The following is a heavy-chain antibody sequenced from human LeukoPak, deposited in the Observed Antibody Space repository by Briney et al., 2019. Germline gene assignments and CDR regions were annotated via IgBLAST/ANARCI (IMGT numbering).Heavy chain of an antibody. CDR1: GGSISSSSYY. V-gene: IGHV4-39*01. CDR3: ARRELLSTPDAFDI. D-gene: IGHD3-10*01. Sequence: PSETLSLTCTVSGGSISSSSYYWGWIRQPPGKGREWIASIYYSGSTYYNPSLKSRVTISVDTSKNQFSLKVSSVTAADTAVYYCARRELLSTPDAFDIWGQGTMVTVSS. CDR2: IYYSGST. J-gene: IGHJ3*02.